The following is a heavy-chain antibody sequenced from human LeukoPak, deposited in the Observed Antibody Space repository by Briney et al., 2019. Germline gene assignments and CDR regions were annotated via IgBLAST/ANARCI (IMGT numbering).Heavy chain of an antibody. CDR2: IRSKAYSYAT. Sequence: GGSLRLSCAASGFTFSGSAMHWVHQASGKGLEWVGRIRSKAYSYATTYAASVEGRFTISRDDSKNTAYLQMNSLKTEDTAVYYCTRHISVAGTFPFDYWGQGTLVTVSS. V-gene: IGHV3-73*01. CDR3: TRHISVAGTFPFDY. D-gene: IGHD6-19*01. CDR1: GFTFSGSA. J-gene: IGHJ4*02.